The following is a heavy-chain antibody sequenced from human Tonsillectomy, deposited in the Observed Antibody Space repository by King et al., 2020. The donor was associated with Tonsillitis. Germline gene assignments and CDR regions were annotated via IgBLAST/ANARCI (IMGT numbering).Heavy chain of an antibody. CDR2: IYYSGST. J-gene: IGHJ4*02. V-gene: IGHV4-61*01. CDR1: GGSVSSDSYY. D-gene: IGHD3-22*01. Sequence: QLQESGPGLVKPSETLSLTCTVSGGSVSSDSYYWSWIRQPPGKGLEWIGYIYYSGSTNYNPSLKSRVTISVDTSKNQFSLKLGSVTAADTAVYYCARERDYYDSRGFDYWGQGTLVTVSS. CDR3: ARERDYYDSRGFDY.